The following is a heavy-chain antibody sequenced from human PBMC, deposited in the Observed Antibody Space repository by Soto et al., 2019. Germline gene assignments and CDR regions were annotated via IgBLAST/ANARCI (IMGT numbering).Heavy chain of an antibody. CDR2: INPNSGGT. CDR1: GYTFTGYY. CDR3: ATNCISTSCSTYDAFDI. D-gene: IGHD2-2*01. J-gene: IGHJ3*02. Sequence: QVQLVQSGAEVKKPGASVKVSCKASGYTFTGYYMHWVRQAPGQGLEWMGWINPNSGGTNYAQKFQGWVTMTRDTSISTAYMELSRLRSDDTAVYYCATNCISTSCSTYDAFDIWGQGTMVTVSS. V-gene: IGHV1-2*04.